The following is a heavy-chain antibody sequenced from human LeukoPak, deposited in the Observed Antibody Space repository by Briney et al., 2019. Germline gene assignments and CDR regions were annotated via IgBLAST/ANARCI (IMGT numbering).Heavy chain of an antibody. CDR1: GYTFTSYD. CDR3: ARGHSSSWYELYYYYYMDV. CDR2: MNPNSGNT. J-gene: IGHJ6*03. V-gene: IGHV1-8*03. D-gene: IGHD6-13*01. Sequence: ASVTVSCKASGYTFTSYDINWVRQATGQGLEWMGWMNPNSGNTGYAQKFQGRVTITRNTSISTAYMELSSLRSEDTAVYYCARGHSSSWYELYYYYYMDVWGKGTTVTVSS.